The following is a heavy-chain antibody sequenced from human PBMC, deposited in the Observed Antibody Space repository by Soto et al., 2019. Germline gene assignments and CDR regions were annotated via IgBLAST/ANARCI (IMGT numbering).Heavy chain of an antibody. CDR2: VYVTGTGT. D-gene: IGHD3-10*01. V-gene: IGHV1-46*01. CDR1: GGTFSSYA. Sequence: ASVKVSCKASGGTFSSYAISWVRQDPGQGLEWMGIVYVTGTGTRSAQKFQGRLTMTRDRSTSTVYMELSSLRSEDTAVYYCARPEGYGSGSYYFDSWGQGTLVTVSS. CDR3: ARPEGYGSGSYYFDS. J-gene: IGHJ4*02.